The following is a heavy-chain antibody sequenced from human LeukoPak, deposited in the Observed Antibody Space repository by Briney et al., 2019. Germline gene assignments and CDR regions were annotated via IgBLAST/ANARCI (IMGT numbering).Heavy chain of an antibody. CDR1: GGSISSGGYY. V-gene: IGHV4-31*03. CDR2: IYYSGST. J-gene: IGHJ5*02. Sequence: SQTLSHTCTVSGGSISSGGYYWSWIRQHPGKGLEWIGYIYYSGSTYYNPSLKSRVTISVDTSKNQFSLKLSSVTAADTAVYYCARGGSYYYDSSGPNWFDPWGQGTLVTVSS. D-gene: IGHD3-22*01. CDR3: ARGGSYYYDSSGPNWFDP.